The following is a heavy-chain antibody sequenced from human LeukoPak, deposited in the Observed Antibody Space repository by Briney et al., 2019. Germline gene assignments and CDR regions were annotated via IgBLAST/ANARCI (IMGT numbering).Heavy chain of an antibody. CDR3: ARAEAPDGHIVA. CDR1: GGSISSHY. Sequence: SETLSLTCTVSGGSISSHYWSWIRQPPGKGLEWIGYIYYSGSTNYNPSLKSRVTISVDTSKNQFSLKLSSVTAADTAVYYCARAEAPDGHIVAWGQGTLVTVSS. J-gene: IGHJ5*02. CDR2: IYYSGST. D-gene: IGHD2-21*01. V-gene: IGHV4-59*11.